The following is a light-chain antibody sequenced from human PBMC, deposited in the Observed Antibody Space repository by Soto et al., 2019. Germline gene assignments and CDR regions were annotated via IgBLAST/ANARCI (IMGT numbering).Light chain of an antibody. Sequence: QSALTQPASVSWSPGQSITISCTGTSSDIGAYNYVSWYQQLPGKPPKLMIYDVSNRPSGVSNRFSGSKSGNTASLTISGLQAEDEADYYCSSYTSSSTLYVFGTGTKVTVL. CDR2: DVS. V-gene: IGLV2-14*03. CDR1: SSDIGAYNY. CDR3: SSYTSSSTLYV. J-gene: IGLJ1*01.